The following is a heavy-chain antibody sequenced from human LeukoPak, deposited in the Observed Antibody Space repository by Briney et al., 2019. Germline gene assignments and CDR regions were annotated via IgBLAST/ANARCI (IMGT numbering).Heavy chain of an antibody. J-gene: IGHJ4*02. Sequence: GGSLRLSCAASGFTFSNYAMHWVRQAPGKGLEWVAVISYDGSNKYYADSVKGRFTISRDNSKNTLYLQMNSLRAEDTAVYYCAREGIQLWNYWGQGTLVTVSS. D-gene: IGHD5-18*01. CDR1: GFTFSNYA. V-gene: IGHV3-30-3*01. CDR2: ISYDGSNK. CDR3: AREGIQLWNY.